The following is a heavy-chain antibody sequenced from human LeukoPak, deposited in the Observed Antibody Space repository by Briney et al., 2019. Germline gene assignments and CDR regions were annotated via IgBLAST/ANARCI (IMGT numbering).Heavy chain of an antibody. J-gene: IGHJ4*02. D-gene: IGHD3-9*01. Sequence: ASVKVSCKASGYTFTGYYMHWVRQAPGQGLEWMGWINPNSGGTNYAQKFQGRVTMTRDTSISTAYMELSRLRSDDTAVYYCARKYDISMYYDYWGQGTLVTVSS. CDR1: GYTFTGYY. V-gene: IGHV1-2*02. CDR3: ARKYDISMYYDY. CDR2: INPNSGGT.